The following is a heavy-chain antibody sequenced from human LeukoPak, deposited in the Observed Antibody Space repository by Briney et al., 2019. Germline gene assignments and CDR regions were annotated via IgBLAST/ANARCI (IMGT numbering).Heavy chain of an antibody. CDR1: GFTFSSYA. D-gene: IGHD6-13*01. Sequence: GGSLRLSCAASGFTFSSYAISWVRQAPGKGLEWVSAISGSGGSTYYADSVKGRFTISRDNAKNSLYLQMNSLRAEDTAVYYCARAQPGYSSSWYEYYFDYWGQGTLVTVSS. CDR3: ARAQPGYSSSWYEYYFDY. V-gene: IGHV3-23*01. CDR2: ISGSGGST. J-gene: IGHJ4*02.